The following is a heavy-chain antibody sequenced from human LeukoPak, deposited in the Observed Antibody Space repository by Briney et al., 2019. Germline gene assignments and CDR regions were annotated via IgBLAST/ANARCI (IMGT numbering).Heavy chain of an antibody. V-gene: IGHV3-30-3*01. CDR1: GFTFSSYA. CDR2: ISYDGSNK. D-gene: IGHD4-17*01. CDR3: ARDSTVTTKSFLLYGMDV. Sequence: GGSLRLSCAASGFTFSSYAMHWVRQAPGKGLEWVAVISYDGSNKYYADSVKGRFTISRDNSKNTLYLQMNSLRAEDTAVYYCARDSTVTTKSFLLYGMDVWGQATTVTVPS. J-gene: IGHJ6*02.